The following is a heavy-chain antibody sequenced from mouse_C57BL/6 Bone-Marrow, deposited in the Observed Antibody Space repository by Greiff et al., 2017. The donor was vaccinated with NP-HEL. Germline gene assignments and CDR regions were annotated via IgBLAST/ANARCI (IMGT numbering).Heavy chain of an antibody. D-gene: IGHD4-1*01. CDR1: GYTFTSYW. Sequence: QVQLQQPGAELVRPGTSVKLSCKASGYTFTSYWMHWVKQRPGQGLAWIGVIDPSDSYTNYNQKFKGKATLTVDTSSSTAYMQLSSLTSEDSAVYYCAREANWGYAMDYWGQGTSVTVSS. CDR3: AREANWGYAMDY. CDR2: IDPSDSYT. V-gene: IGHV1-59*01. J-gene: IGHJ4*01.